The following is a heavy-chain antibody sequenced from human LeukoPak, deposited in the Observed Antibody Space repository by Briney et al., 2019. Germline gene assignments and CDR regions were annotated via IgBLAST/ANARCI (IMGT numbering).Heavy chain of an antibody. J-gene: IGHJ4*02. Sequence: GGSLRLSCAASGFPFSSYWMTWVRQAPGKGLEWVANIKQDGSEKHYVGSVKGGSTISRDNAKNSVFLQLDSLRAEDTAVYYCARESLATIGSNDYWGQGTLVTVSS. CDR3: ARESLATIGSNDY. CDR2: IKQDGSEK. CDR1: GFPFSSYW. V-gene: IGHV3-7*01. D-gene: IGHD5-12*01.